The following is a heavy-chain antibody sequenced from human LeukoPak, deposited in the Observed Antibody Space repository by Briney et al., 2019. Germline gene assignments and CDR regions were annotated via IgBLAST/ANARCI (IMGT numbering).Heavy chain of an antibody. V-gene: IGHV3-53*01. J-gene: IGHJ4*02. CDR3: ARAYSYGSIDY. Sequence: GGSLRLSCAASGFSVDTNYMSWVRKAPGKGLEWVSLIYSGGNTYYADSVKGRFTISRDNSKNTLYLQMSSLRAEDTAVYYCARAYSYGSIDYWGRGALVTVSS. CDR2: IYSGGNT. CDR1: GFSVDTNY. D-gene: IGHD5-18*01.